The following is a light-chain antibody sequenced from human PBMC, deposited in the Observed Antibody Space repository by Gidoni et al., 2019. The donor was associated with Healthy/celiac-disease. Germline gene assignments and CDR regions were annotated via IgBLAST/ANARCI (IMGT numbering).Light chain of an antibody. CDR1: QSVRSY. CDR2: YAS. V-gene: IGKV3-11*01. Sequence: EIVSTQSPATRSWSPGERATLSCRACQSVRSYLAWYQQKPGQAPMLLIYYASNRATGIPARFIGSGSVTDFTLTIISLEPEEFAFDYCQQRSNWPWTFGQGTKVEIK. CDR3: QQRSNWPWT. J-gene: IGKJ1*01.